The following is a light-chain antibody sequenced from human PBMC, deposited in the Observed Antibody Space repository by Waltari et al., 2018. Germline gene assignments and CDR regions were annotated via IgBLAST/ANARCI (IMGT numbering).Light chain of an antibody. CDR3: QQYYSPIT. J-gene: IGKJ5*01. CDR1: QRVLYSSNNKNY. Sequence: DIVMTQYPDSLPVSLGERANTNFQPTQRVLYSSNNKNYLAWYQQKPGQPPKLLIYWASTRESGVPDRFSGSGSGTDFTLTISSLQAEDVAVYYCQQYYSPITFGQGTRLEIK. CDR2: WAS. V-gene: IGKV4-1*01.